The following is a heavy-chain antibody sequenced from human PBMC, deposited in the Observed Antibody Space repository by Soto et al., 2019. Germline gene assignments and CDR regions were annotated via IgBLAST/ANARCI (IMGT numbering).Heavy chain of an antibody. CDR3: ARNYYDSSGYSPYGYYGMDV. V-gene: IGHV1-3*01. CDR2: INAGNGNT. D-gene: IGHD3-22*01. Sequence: ASVKVSCKASGYTFTSYAMHWVRQAPGQRLEWMGWINAGNGNTKYSQKFQGRVTITRDTSASTAYMELSSLRSEDTAVYYCARNYYDSSGYSPYGYYGMDVWGQGTTVTVSS. J-gene: IGHJ6*02. CDR1: GYTFTSYA.